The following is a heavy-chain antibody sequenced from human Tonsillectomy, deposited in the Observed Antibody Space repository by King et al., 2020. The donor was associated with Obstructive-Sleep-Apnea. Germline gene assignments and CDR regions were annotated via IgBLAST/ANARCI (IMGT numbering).Heavy chain of an antibody. J-gene: IGHJ4*02. CDR2: IYYSGST. Sequence: QLQLQESGPGLVKPSETLSLTCTVSGGSVSSGSYYWSWIRQPPGKGLEWIGYIYYSGSTNYNPSLKSRVTISVDTSKNQFSLKLSSVTAADTAVYYCARGNDFWSGYYIRSWGQGTLVTVSS. V-gene: IGHV4-61*01. CDR1: GGSVSSGSYY. CDR3: ARGNDFWSGYYIRS. D-gene: IGHD3-3*01.